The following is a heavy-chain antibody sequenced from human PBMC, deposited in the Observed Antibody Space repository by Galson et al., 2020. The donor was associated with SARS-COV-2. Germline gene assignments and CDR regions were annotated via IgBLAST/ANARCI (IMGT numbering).Heavy chain of an antibody. D-gene: IGHD6-19*01. J-gene: IGHJ4*02. CDR2: IWYDGSNK. Sequence: GGSLRLSCAASGFTFSSYGMHWVRQAPGKGLEWVAQIWYDGSNKYYVDSVKGRFTISRDNSKNTLYLQMNNLRAEDTAVYYCARDGQRSSGGAFDYWGQGTLVTVSS. CDR1: GFTFSSYG. V-gene: IGHV3-33*01. CDR3: ARDGQRSSGGAFDY.